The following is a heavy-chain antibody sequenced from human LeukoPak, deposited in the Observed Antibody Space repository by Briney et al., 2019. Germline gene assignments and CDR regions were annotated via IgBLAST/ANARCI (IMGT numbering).Heavy chain of an antibody. CDR2: ISSSSSYI. D-gene: IGHD3-10*01. CDR1: GFTFSSYS. CDR3: ARDELPETDWELPEYYFDY. V-gene: IGHV3-21*01. J-gene: IGHJ4*02. Sequence: GRSLRPSCAASGFTFSSYSMNWVRQAPGNGLEWVSSISSSSSYIYNAASVKGRFTISRDHAKNSLYLQMNSLRGEDTAVYYCARDELPETDWELPEYYFDYGGQGTLVTVSS.